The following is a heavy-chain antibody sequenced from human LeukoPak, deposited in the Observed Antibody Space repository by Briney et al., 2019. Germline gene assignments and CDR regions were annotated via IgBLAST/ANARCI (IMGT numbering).Heavy chain of an antibody. D-gene: IGHD6-13*01. J-gene: IGHJ4*02. CDR1: GGSISSSSYY. Sequence: SETLSLTCTVSGGSISSSSYYWGWIRQPPGKGLEWIGTIYYSGSTYYNPSLKSRVTISVYTSKNQFSLKLSSVTAADTAVYYCARDHDSSSCPYFDYWGQGTLVTVSS. V-gene: IGHV4-39*02. CDR2: IYYSGST. CDR3: ARDHDSSSCPYFDY.